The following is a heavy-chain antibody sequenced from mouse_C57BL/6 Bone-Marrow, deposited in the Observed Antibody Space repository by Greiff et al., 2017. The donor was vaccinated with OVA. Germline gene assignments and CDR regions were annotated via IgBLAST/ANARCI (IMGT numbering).Heavy chain of an antibody. CDR1: GYTFTSYW. V-gene: IGHV1-64*01. D-gene: IGHD1-1*01. CDR2: IHPNSGST. Sequence: VQLQQPGAELVKPGASVKLSCKASGYTFTSYWMHWVKQRPGQGLEWIGMIHPNSGSTNYNEKFKSKATLTVDKSSSTAYMQLSSLTSEDSAVYYCARPDYYGSRDFDYWGQGTTRTVSS. J-gene: IGHJ2*01. CDR3: ARPDYYGSRDFDY.